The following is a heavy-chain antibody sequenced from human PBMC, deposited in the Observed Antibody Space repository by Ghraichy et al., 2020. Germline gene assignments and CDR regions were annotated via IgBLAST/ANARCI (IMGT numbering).Heavy chain of an antibody. D-gene: IGHD3-22*01. V-gene: IGHV3-21*01. CDR2: ISSSRSYI. CDR1: GFTFSSYS. Sequence: GGSLRLSCAASGFTFSSYSMNWVRQAPGKGLEWVSNISSSRSYIYYADSVKGRFTISRDNAKNSLYLQMNSLRAEDKAVYYCARYERFYSYDSSGYSLFDYWGQGTLVTVSS. J-gene: IGHJ4*02. CDR3: ARYERFYSYDSSGYSLFDY.